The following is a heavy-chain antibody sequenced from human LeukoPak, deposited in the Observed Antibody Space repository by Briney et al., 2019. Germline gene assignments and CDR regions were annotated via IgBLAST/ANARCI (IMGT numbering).Heavy chain of an antibody. CDR2: ISWNSGSI. J-gene: IGHJ2*01. V-gene: IGHV3-9*01. CDR3: AKDIRGPYSYGSRYFDL. CDR1: GFTFDDYA. Sequence: GGSLRLSCAASGFTFDDYAMHWVRQAPGKGLEWVSGISWNSGSIGYADSVKGRFTISRDNAKNSLYLQMNSLRAEDTALYYCAKDIRGPYSYGSRYFDLWGRGTLVTVSS. D-gene: IGHD5-18*01.